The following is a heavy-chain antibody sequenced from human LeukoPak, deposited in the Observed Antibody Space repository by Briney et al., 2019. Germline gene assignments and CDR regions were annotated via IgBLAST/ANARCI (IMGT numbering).Heavy chain of an antibody. V-gene: IGHV5-51*01. CDR2: IYYDDSET. Sequence: GESLKISCKGGGYSFTNYWIVWVRQMPGKGLEWMGVIYYDDSETQYSPSFQGQVTISADKSISTAYLQWSSLKASDTAMYYCARHEGNWVWAFDIWGQGTMVTVSS. CDR3: ARHEGNWVWAFDI. D-gene: IGHD7-27*01. J-gene: IGHJ3*02. CDR1: GYSFTNYW.